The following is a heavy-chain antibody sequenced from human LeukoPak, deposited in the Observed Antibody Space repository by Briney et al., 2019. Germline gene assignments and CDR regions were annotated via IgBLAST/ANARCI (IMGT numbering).Heavy chain of an antibody. CDR1: GGSISSHY. D-gene: IGHD3-9*01. J-gene: IGHJ5*02. CDR2: VYYSGST. CDR3: AREILTGYYPYWFDP. Sequence: PSETLSLTCTVSGGSISSHYWSWIRQPPGEGLEWIGCVYYSGSTNYNPSLKSRFTMSVDTSKNQFSLNLSSVTAADTAVYYCAREILTGYYPYWFDPWCQGTLVTVSS. V-gene: IGHV4-59*11.